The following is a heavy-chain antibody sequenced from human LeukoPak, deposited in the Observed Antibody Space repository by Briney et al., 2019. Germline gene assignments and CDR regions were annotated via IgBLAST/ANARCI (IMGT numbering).Heavy chain of an antibody. Sequence: SETLSLTCTVSGGSISSGGYYWSWIRQHPGTGLEWIGYIYSSGSTYYNPSLKSRVTISVDTSKNQFSLKLRSVTAADTAVYYCARTNCGGDCYTLYYFDYWGQGTLVTVSS. D-gene: IGHD2-21*02. CDR1: GGSISSGGYY. CDR2: IYSSGST. V-gene: IGHV4-31*03. J-gene: IGHJ4*02. CDR3: ARTNCGGDCYTLYYFDY.